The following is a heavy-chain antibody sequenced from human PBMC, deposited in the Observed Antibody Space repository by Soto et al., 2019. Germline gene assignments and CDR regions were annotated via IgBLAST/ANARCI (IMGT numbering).Heavy chain of an antibody. CDR1: GFTFSDYY. CDR3: ASEMGDIVVVPADTGPYGMDV. V-gene: IGHV3-11*01. J-gene: IGHJ6*02. Sequence: QVQLVESGGGLVKPGGSLRLSCAASGFTFSDYYMSWIRQAPGKGLEWVSYISSSGSTIYYADSVKGRFTISRDNAKNSLYLQMDSLRAEDTAVYYCASEMGDIVVVPADTGPYGMDVWGQGTTVTVAS. D-gene: IGHD2-2*01. CDR2: ISSSGSTI.